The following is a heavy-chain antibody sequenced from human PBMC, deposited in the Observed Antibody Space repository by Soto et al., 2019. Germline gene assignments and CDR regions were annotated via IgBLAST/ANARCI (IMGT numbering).Heavy chain of an antibody. CDR1: GGSFSGYY. V-gene: IGHV4-34*01. J-gene: IGHJ4*02. D-gene: IGHD6-19*01. Sequence: PSETLSLTCAVYGGSFSGYYWSWIRQPPGKGLEWIGEINHSGSTNYNPSLKSRVTISVDTSKNQFSLKLSSVTAADTAVYYCARPGYSSGWYRVYFDYWGQGTLVTV. CDR2: INHSGST. CDR3: ARPGYSSGWYRVYFDY.